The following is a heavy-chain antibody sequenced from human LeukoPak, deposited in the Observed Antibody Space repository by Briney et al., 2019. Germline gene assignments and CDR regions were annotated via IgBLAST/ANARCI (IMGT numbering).Heavy chain of an antibody. D-gene: IGHD3-9*01. V-gene: IGHV1-18*01. J-gene: IGHJ4*02. CDR3: ARDNSAYYDIMTAYCPFDY. CDR1: GYTFTSYG. CDR2: ISAYNGNT. Sequence: ASVKVSCKASGYTFTSYGISWVRQAPGQGLEWLGWISAYNGNTNYAQKLQGRVTMTTDTSTSTAYMELRSLRSDDTAVYYCARDNSAYYDIMTAYCPFDYWGQGTLVTVSS.